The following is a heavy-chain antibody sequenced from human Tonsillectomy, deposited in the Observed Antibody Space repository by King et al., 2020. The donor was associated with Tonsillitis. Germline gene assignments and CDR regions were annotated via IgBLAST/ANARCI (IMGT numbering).Heavy chain of an antibody. D-gene: IGHD5-18*01. CDR3: ARGELHSGYSYDYYYYGMDV. Sequence: EQLVQSGAEVKKPGSSVKVSCKASGGTFSSYAISWVRQAPGQGLEWMGGSIPIFGTANYAQKFQGRVTFTADDSTSTAYMELSSLRPEDTAVYYCARGELHSGYSYDYYYYGMDVWGQGTTVTVSS. V-gene: IGHV1-69*01. CDR1: GGTFSSYA. CDR2: SIPIFGTA. J-gene: IGHJ6*02.